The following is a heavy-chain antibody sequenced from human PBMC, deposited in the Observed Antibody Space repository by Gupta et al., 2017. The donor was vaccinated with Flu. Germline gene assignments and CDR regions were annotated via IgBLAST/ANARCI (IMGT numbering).Heavy chain of an antibody. CDR1: GITLTRSA. Sequence: QMQLVQSGPEVKKPGTSVKVSCKASGITLTRSAVQWVRQARGQRLEWIGWIGVGSGNSKYAQKFQERVIITRDMSTSTAYMEMSSLRPDDTAIYYCAAVFSREDYYPSSSDYWGQGTLVTVSS. D-gene: IGHD1-26*01. CDR2: IGVGSGNS. CDR3: AAVFSREDYYPSSSDY. J-gene: IGHJ4*02. V-gene: IGHV1-58*01.